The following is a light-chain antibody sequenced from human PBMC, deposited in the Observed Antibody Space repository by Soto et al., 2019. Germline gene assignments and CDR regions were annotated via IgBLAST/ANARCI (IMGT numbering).Light chain of an antibody. CDR1: QTINSW. J-gene: IGKJ4*01. CDR2: KAS. CDR3: QQYNSYSPLT. Sequence: DIQMTQSPSTLSASVGDRVTITCRASQTINSWLAWYQQKPGKAPKLLIYKASSLESGVPSRFSGSGSGTEFTLTISSLQPDDFATYCCQQYNSYSPLTFGGGTKVEIK. V-gene: IGKV1-5*03.